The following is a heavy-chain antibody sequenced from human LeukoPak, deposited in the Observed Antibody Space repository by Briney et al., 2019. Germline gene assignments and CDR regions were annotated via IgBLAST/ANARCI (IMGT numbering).Heavy chain of an antibody. D-gene: IGHD6-19*01. J-gene: IGHJ3*02. CDR2: IIPIFGTA. V-gene: IGHV1-69*13. CDR1: GGTFSSYA. CDR3: ARGKVAVAGTRGHDAFDI. Sequence: GASVKVSCKASGGTFSSYAISWVRQAPGQGLEWMGGIIPIFGTANYAQKFQGGVTITADESTSTAYMELSSLRSEDTAVYYCARGKVAVAGTRGHDAFDIWGQGTMVTVSS.